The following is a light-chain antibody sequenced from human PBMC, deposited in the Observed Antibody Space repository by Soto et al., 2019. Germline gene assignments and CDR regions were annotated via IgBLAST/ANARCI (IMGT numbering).Light chain of an antibody. CDR1: QSISSW. J-gene: IGKJ1*01. Sequence: DIQMTQSPSTLSASVGDRVTITCRASQSISSWLAWYQQKPGKAPKLLIYQASNLESGVPSRFSGSGSGTEFTLTFISLQPGDFATYYCQQYRIYRPFGQETKLDIK. CDR3: QQYRIYRP. CDR2: QAS. V-gene: IGKV1-5*03.